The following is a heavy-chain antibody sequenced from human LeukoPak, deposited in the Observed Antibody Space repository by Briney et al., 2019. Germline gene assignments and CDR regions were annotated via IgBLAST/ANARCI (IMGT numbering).Heavy chain of an antibody. Sequence: PGGSLRLSCAASGFTFSSYSMNWVRQAPGKGLEWVSSISSSSSYIYYADSVKGRFTISRDNAKNSLYLQMNSLRAEDTAVYYCARDDSGYGGFDYWGQGTLVTVSS. D-gene: IGHD5-12*01. CDR2: ISSSSSYI. CDR1: GFTFSSYS. J-gene: IGHJ4*02. V-gene: IGHV3-21*01. CDR3: ARDDSGYGGFDY.